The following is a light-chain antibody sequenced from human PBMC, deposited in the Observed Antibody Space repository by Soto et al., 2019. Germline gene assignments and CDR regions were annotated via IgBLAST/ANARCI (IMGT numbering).Light chain of an antibody. V-gene: IGKV1-39*01. CDR2: AAS. CDR3: QQSYSTPLT. J-gene: IGKJ4*01. Sequence: DIQMTQSPSSLSASVGDRVTITCRASQSISSYLNWYQQKPGKAPKLLIYAASSLQSGVPSRFSGSGSGTDFTLTISSLQPEDFATYYCQQSYSTPLTFGGGTKVYTK. CDR1: QSISSY.